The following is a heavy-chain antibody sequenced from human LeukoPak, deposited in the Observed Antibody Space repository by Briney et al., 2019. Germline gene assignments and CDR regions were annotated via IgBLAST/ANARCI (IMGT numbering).Heavy chain of an antibody. CDR2: MNGEGTTI. Sequence: GGSLRLSCATSGLTFRTTWMHWVRQAPGKGLMWVSRMNGEGTTIDYADSVKGRFTVSRDYAKNTLFLQVNNLRTEDTALYFCATARNFRFEYWGQGSLVIVSA. CDR1: GLTFRTTW. CDR3: ATARNFRFEY. D-gene: IGHD1-7*01. J-gene: IGHJ4*02. V-gene: IGHV3-74*01.